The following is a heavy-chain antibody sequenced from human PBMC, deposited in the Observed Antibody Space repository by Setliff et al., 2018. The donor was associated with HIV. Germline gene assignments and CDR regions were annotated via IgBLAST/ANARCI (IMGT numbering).Heavy chain of an antibody. CDR1: GFTFNSYA. V-gene: IGHV3-23*01. J-gene: IGHJ6*04. CDR3: ARGTYGSGSPIGV. CDR2: ISGSDDGSSFA. D-gene: IGHD3-10*01. Sequence: PGGSLRLSCAASGFTFNSYAMSWVRQAPGKGLEWVSDISGSDDGSSFAHYADSVKGRFTISRDNAKNSLYLQINSLRAEDTAVYYCARGTYGSGSPIGVWGKGTTVTVSS.